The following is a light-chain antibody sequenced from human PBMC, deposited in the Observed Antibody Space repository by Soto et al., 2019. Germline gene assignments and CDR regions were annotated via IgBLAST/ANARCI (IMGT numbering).Light chain of an antibody. CDR2: GAS. CDR3: QQYGSSPFT. J-gene: IGKJ3*01. CDR1: QSVSSSY. V-gene: IGKV3-20*01. Sequence: EIVLTQSPGTLSLSPGERATLSCRASQSVSSSYLAWYQQKPGQAPRLLIYGASSRATGIPDRFSGSGSGTDFTLTISILEPEDLAEYYCQQYGSSPFTFGPGTKVDIK.